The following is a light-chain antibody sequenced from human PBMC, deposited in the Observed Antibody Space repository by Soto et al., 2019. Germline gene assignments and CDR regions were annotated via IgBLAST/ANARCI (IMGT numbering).Light chain of an antibody. CDR1: QNIKTY. CDR2: DAS. V-gene: IGKV3-11*01. Sequence: EIALTQSPATLSLSPGESVTLSCRASQNIKTYLGWYQQKAGQAPRLLIYDASNRAGGIPARFSGSWSGTDFTLTIITLERDDSEVYYYQQRYNWPPFTFSQAKRLDI. CDR3: QQRYNWPPFT. J-gene: IGKJ5*01.